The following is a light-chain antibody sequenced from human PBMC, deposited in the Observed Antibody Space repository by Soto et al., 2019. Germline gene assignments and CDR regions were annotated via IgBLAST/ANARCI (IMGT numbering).Light chain of an antibody. V-gene: IGKV2-28*01. J-gene: IGKJ1*01. CDR1: LSLLNSDGYNY. CDR3: MQPLENFRT. CDR2: LGS. Sequence: DIVMTQTPLSLAVTPGQPASISWKFSLSLLNSDGYNYVDWYMQKPGQSPQLLIYLGSNRASGVPDRFSGSGSDTYFTLEISRVEADDVGVYYCMQPLENFRTFGQGTKVDI.